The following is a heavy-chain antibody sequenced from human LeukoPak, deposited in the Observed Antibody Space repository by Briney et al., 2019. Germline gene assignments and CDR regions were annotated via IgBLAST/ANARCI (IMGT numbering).Heavy chain of an antibody. CDR1: GFTFSSYG. V-gene: IGHV3-33*01. CDR3: ARYNTYYYYGMDV. Sequence: SGGSLRLSCAASGFTFSSYGMHWVRQAPGKGLEWVAVIWYDGGNKYYADSVKGRFTISRDNSKNTLYLQMNSLRAEDTAVYYCARYNTYYYYGMDVWGQGTTVTVSS. CDR2: IWYDGGNK. J-gene: IGHJ6*02. D-gene: IGHD1-20*01.